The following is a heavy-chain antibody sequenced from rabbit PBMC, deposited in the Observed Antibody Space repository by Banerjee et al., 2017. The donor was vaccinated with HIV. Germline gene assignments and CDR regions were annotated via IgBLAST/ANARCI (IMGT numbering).Heavy chain of an antibody. CDR1: GFDLSSYW. J-gene: IGHJ6*01. Sequence: QEQLEESGGDLVKPEGSLTLSYKASGFDLSSYWMCWVRQAPGKGLELIGCIYAGSNSATYYASWAKGRFTISKASSTTVTLQMTCLTAADTATYFCARDRDWTLDLWGPGTLVTVS. CDR2: IYAGSNSAT. D-gene: IGHD4-2*01. V-gene: IGHV1S45*01. CDR3: ARDRDWTLDL.